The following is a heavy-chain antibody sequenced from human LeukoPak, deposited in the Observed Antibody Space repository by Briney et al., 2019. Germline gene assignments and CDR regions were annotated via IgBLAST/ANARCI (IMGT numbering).Heavy chain of an antibody. Sequence: GGSLRLSCAASGFTFNTYVMHWVHQAPGKGLVWVARIDTDGKTTTYADSVKGRFTISRDNAKNMLYVQMNSLRAEDTAVYYCVRDRDGYNFWGQGTLVSVSS. CDR1: GFTFNTYV. CDR3: VRDRDGYNF. V-gene: IGHV3-74*01. J-gene: IGHJ4*02. D-gene: IGHD5-24*01. CDR2: IDTDGKTT.